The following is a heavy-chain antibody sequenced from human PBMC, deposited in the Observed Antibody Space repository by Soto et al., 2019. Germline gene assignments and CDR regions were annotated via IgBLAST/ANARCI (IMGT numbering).Heavy chain of an antibody. Sequence: PSETLSLTCAVSGGSSRSRSYYWGWIRQPPGKGLEWIGSIYYSGSTYYNPSLKSRVTISVDTSKNQFPLKLSSVTAADTAVYYCARDLWGYCGTDCYPLDVWGQGTTVTVSS. D-gene: IGHD2-21*02. V-gene: IGHV4-39*02. CDR2: IYYSGST. J-gene: IGHJ6*02. CDR1: GGSSRSRSYY. CDR3: ARDLWGYCGTDCYPLDV.